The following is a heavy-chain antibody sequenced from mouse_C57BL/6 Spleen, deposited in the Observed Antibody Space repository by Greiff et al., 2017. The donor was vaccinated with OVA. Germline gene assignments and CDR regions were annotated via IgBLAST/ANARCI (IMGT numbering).Heavy chain of an antibody. V-gene: IGHV5-12*01. J-gene: IGHJ4*01. CDR1: GFTFSDYY. CDR2: ISNGGGST. D-gene: IGHD2-4*01. CDR3: ARRSYDYDGYYYAMDY. Sequence: EVQGVESGGGLVQPGGSLKLSCAASGFTFSDYYMYWVRQTPEKRLEWVAYISNGGGSTYYPDTVKGRFTISRDNAKNTLYLQMSRLKSEDTAMYYCARRSYDYDGYYYAMDYWGQGTSVTVSS.